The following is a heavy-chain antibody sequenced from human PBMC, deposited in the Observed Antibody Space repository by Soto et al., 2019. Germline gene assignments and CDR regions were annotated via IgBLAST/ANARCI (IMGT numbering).Heavy chain of an antibody. Sequence: PGGSLRLSCAASGFTFSSYAMHWVRQAPGKGLEWVAVISYDGSNKYYADSVKGRFTISRDNSKNTLYLQMNSLRAEDTAVYYCARDSLSYYYDSSGYYYVYWGQGTLVTVSS. CDR2: ISYDGSNK. D-gene: IGHD3-22*01. CDR3: ARDSLSYYYDSSGYYYVY. V-gene: IGHV3-30-3*01. CDR1: GFTFSSYA. J-gene: IGHJ4*02.